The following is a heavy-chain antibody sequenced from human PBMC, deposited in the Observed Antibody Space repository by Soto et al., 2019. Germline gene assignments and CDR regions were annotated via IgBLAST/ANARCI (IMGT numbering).Heavy chain of an antibody. V-gene: IGHV1-18*01. CDR2: ISAYNGNT. CDR1: GYTFTSYG. D-gene: IGHD3-10*01. Sequence: QVQLVQSGAEVKKPGASVKVFCKASGYTFTSYGISWVRQAPGQGLEWMGWISAYNGNTNYAQKLQGRVTMTTDTSTSTAYMELRSLRSDDTAVYYCATLDYYGSGSYYILDYWGQGTLVTVSS. CDR3: ATLDYYGSGSYYILDY. J-gene: IGHJ4*02.